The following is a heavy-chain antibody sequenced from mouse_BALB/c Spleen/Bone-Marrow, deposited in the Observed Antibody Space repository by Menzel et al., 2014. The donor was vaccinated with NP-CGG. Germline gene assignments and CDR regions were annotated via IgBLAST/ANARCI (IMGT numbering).Heavy chain of an antibody. J-gene: IGHJ4*01. Sequence: VQLKQSGPELVKPGASVKMSCKASGYTFTSYVMHWVKQKPGQDLEWIGYINPYNDGTKYNEKFKGKATLTSDKSSSKTDMEHSSLTSEDSAVDYCARGGGSWNYYVMDYWGQGTSVTVSS. CDR2: INPYNDGT. CDR1: GYTFTSYV. V-gene: IGHV1-14*01. CDR3: ARGGGSWNYYVMDY.